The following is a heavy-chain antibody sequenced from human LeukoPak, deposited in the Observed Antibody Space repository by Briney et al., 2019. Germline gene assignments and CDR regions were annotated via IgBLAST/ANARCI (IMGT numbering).Heavy chain of an antibody. CDR1: GGSISSGDYY. D-gene: IGHD3-22*01. Sequence: SQTLSLTCTVSGGSISSGDYYWTWIRQPPGKGLEWVGDVNHGGSTNYNPSLKSRVTISVDTSKNQFSLKLNSVTAADTAVYYCATTGLYDSSGYYGYDYWGQGTLVTVSS. J-gene: IGHJ4*02. CDR3: ATTGLYDSSGYYGYDY. CDR2: VNHGGST. V-gene: IGHV4-30-4*08.